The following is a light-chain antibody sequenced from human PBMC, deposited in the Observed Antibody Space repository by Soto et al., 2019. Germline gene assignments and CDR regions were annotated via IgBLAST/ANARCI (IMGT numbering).Light chain of an antibody. CDR2: GAS. V-gene: IGKV3-15*01. J-gene: IGKJ4*01. CDR1: QTISNK. Sequence: EIVMTQSPATLSVSPGERVTFSCRASQTISNKLAWDQHKPGQAPRLLISGASTGATGNPARLSGSWSGTEFTLTINSLQSEGFSVYDCHQYYRWPFNFGGGTKLESK. CDR3: HQYYRWPFN.